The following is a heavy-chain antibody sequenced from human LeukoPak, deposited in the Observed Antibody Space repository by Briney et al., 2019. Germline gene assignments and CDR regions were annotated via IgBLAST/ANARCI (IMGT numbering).Heavy chain of an antibody. Sequence: GGSLRLSCAASGFTFNNYAMSWVRQAPGKGLEWVSSISGSGGSTYYADSVKGRFTISRDNSQNTLSLQMNSLRAEDTAVYYCARKASEFDCWGQGTLVTVSS. CDR3: ARKASEFDC. J-gene: IGHJ4*02. CDR2: ISGSGGST. V-gene: IGHV3-23*01. CDR1: GFTFNNYA.